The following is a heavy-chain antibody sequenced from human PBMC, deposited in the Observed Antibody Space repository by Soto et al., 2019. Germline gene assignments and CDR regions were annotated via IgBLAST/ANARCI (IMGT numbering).Heavy chain of an antibody. V-gene: IGHV4-39*01. CDR3: ARHPSDFWFDP. Sequence: SETLSLTCSVSGGSISSSSYFWGWIRQPPGKGLEWIGSIYYSGSTYYNPSLKSRVTVSVDTSKNQFSLKLSSVTAADTAVYYCARHPSDFWFDPLGQGTLVTVS. CDR1: GGSISSSSYF. CDR2: IYYSGST. J-gene: IGHJ5*02. D-gene: IGHD2-21*02.